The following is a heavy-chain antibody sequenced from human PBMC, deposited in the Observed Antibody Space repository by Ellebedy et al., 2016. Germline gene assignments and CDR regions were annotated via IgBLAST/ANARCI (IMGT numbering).Heavy chain of an antibody. V-gene: IGHV3-9*01. CDR1: GFTFDDYA. CDR2: ISWNSGSI. CDR3: ARGALAGTSRFDY. Sequence: GGSLRLXXAASGFTFDDYAMHWVRQAPGKGLEWVSGISWNSGSIGYADSVKGRFTISRDNAKNSLSLQMNSLRAEDTAVYYCARGALAGTSRFDYWGQGTLVTVSS. J-gene: IGHJ4*02. D-gene: IGHD6-19*01.